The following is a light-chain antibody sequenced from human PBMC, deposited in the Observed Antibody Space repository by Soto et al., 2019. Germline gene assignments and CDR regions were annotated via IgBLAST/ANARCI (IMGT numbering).Light chain of an antibody. CDR3: QTCGTGPWV. Sequence: QLVLTQSPSASASLGASVKLTCTLSSGHSSYAIAWHQQQPEKGPRYLMKLNSDGSHSKGDGIPDRFSGSSSGADRYLTISLLQSEDEADYYCQTCGTGPWVFGGGTKLTVL. CDR1: SGHSSYA. V-gene: IGLV4-69*01. J-gene: IGLJ3*02. CDR2: LNSDGSH.